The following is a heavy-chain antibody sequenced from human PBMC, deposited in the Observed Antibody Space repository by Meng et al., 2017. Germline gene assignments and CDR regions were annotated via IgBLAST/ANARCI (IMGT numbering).Heavy chain of an antibody. Sequence: GGSLRLSCAASGFTFSSYSMNWVRQAPGKGLEWVSSISSSSSYIYYADSVKGRFTISRDNAKNSLYLQMNSLRAEDTAVYYCARATYYYDSSGLGYWGQGTLVTVSS. D-gene: IGHD3-22*01. J-gene: IGHJ4*02. CDR2: ISSSSSYI. CDR3: ARATYYYDSSGLGY. CDR1: GFTFSSYS. V-gene: IGHV3-21*01.